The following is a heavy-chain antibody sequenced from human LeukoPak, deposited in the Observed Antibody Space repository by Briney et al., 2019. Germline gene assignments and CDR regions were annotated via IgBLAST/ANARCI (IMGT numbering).Heavy chain of an antibody. Sequence: GGSLRLSCAASGFTFNTYAMSWVRQAPGKGLEWVSAISDSGGSAYYANSVKGRFTISRDISKNMLYLQMNSLRADDTAVYYCARDDTSSGYYEFGYWGQGTLVTVSS. CDR2: ISDSGGSA. D-gene: IGHD6-19*01. J-gene: IGHJ4*02. CDR1: GFTFNTYA. V-gene: IGHV3-23*01. CDR3: ARDDTSSGYYEFGY.